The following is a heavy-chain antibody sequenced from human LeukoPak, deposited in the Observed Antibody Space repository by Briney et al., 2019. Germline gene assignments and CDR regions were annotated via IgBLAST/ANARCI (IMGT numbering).Heavy chain of an antibody. D-gene: IGHD4-23*01. V-gene: IGHV4-61*02. CDR1: GGSISSGSYY. Sequence: SQTLSLTCTVSGGSISSGSYYWSWIRQPAGKGLEWIGRIYTSGSTNYNPSLKSRVTISVDTSKNQFSLKLSSVTAADTAVYYCARDTGVGFCCPPNYYYYMDVWGKGTTVTVSS. J-gene: IGHJ6*03. CDR2: IYTSGST. CDR3: ARDTGVGFCCPPNYYYYMDV.